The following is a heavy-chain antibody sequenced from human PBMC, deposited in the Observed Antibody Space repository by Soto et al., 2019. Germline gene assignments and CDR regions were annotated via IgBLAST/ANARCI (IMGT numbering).Heavy chain of an antibody. V-gene: IGHV3-23*01. CDR2: ISGSGGST. CDR1: GFTFSSYA. D-gene: IGHD6-13*01. J-gene: IGHJ4*02. CDR3: AKGIWSLRGSSSHTIDY. Sequence: EVQLLESGGGLVQPGGSLRLSCAASGFTFSSYAMSWVRQAPGKGLEWVSAISGSGGSTYYADSVKGRFTISRDNSKNTLYLQMNSLRAEDTAVYYCAKGIWSLRGSSSHTIDYWSQGTLVTVSS.